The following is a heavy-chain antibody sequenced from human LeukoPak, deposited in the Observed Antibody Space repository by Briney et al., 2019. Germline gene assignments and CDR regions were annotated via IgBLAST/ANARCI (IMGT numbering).Heavy chain of an antibody. CDR3: AKWGRQWLVPYYFDY. Sequence: GGSLRLSCAASGFTVSSNYVSWVRQAPGQGLEWVSAISGSGGSTYYADSVKGRFTISRDNSKNTLYLQMNSLRAEDTAVYYCAKWGRQWLVPYYFDYWGQGTLVTVSS. CDR2: ISGSGGST. J-gene: IGHJ4*02. CDR1: GFTVSSNY. V-gene: IGHV3-23*01. D-gene: IGHD6-19*01.